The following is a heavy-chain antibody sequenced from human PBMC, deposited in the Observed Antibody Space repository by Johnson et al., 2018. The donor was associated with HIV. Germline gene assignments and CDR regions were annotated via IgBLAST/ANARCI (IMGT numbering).Heavy chain of an antibody. D-gene: IGHD2-15*01. CDR2: ISSGGTTI. CDR1: GFTFSDYY. CDR3: ARARWYLGGGSCCAFDI. Sequence: QVQLVESAGGLVKPGGSLRLSCVASGFTFSDYYMTWIRQAPGKGLKWLSYISSGGTTIYYSDSVKGRFTISRDNAKNSLYLQMNSLRAEDTAVYYCARARWYLGGGSCCAFDIWGQGTMVTVSS. V-gene: IGHV3-11*04. J-gene: IGHJ3*02.